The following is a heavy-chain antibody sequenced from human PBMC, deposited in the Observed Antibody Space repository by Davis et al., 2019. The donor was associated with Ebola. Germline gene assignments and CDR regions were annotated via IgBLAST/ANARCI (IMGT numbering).Heavy chain of an antibody. CDR2: ITSGNSI. CDR1: GFTFSGHS. CDR3: VKGWFRAGMDV. Sequence: MHGESLKISCASSGFTFSGHSMNWVRQAPGKGLEWVSSITSGNSISYADSLKGRFTISRDNAKNSLYLQLNSLRPEDTALYYCVKGWFRAGMDVWGEGTTVTVSS. V-gene: IGHV3-21*01. D-gene: IGHD3-10*01. J-gene: IGHJ6*03.